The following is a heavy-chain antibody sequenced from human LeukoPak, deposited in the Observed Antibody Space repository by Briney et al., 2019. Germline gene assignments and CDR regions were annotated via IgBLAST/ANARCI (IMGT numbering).Heavy chain of an antibody. CDR2: ISGDGGST. D-gene: IGHD6-13*01. J-gene: IGHJ6*02. V-gene: IGHV3-43*02. Sequence: GGSLRLSCAASGLSFSSFAMSWVRQGPARGLEWVSLISGDGGSTYYADSVKGRFTISRDNSKNSLYLQMNSLRTEDTALYYCAKDFRPPPGYSSSWYEEYYYYGMDVWGQGTTVTVSS. CDR1: GLSFSSFA. CDR3: AKDFRPPPGYSSSWYEEYYYYGMDV.